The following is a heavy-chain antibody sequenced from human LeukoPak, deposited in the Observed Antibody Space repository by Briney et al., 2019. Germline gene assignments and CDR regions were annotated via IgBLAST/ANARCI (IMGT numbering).Heavy chain of an antibody. J-gene: IGHJ5*02. V-gene: IGHV3-21*01. CDR1: GFTFSSYW. CDR3: ARDSSGPWFDP. Sequence: PGGSLRLSCAASGFTFSSYWMDWVRQAPGKGLEWVSSITGSGSFVYYADSVKGRFTISRDNAKNSLFLQMNSLRAEDTAVYYCARDSSGPWFDPWGQGTLVTVSS. CDR2: ITGSGSFV. D-gene: IGHD6-6*01.